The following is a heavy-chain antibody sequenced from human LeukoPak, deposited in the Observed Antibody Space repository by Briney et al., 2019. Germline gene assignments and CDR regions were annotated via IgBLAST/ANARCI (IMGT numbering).Heavy chain of an antibody. Sequence: SETLSLTCAVSDVSISDYYWSWIRQPPGKGLEWIGYIYHTGDSNQNPSLKGRVTLTLDTPKNQVSLKVTSVTAADTAVYYCARGVYIAAAQYAYWGQGTLVTVSS. CDR3: ARGVYIAAAQYAY. V-gene: IGHV4-4*08. CDR2: IYHTGDS. J-gene: IGHJ4*02. D-gene: IGHD6-13*01. CDR1: DVSISDYY.